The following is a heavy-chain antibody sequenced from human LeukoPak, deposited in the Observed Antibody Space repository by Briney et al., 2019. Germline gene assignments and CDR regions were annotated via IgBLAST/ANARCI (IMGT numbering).Heavy chain of an antibody. CDR3: ARSIRPSSDFWSGYQRPRRHFDY. CDR1: GFTFSSYG. CDR2: ISYDGSNK. J-gene: IGHJ4*02. V-gene: IGHV3-30*03. Sequence: PGRSLRLSCAASGFTFSSYGMHWVRRAPGKGLEWVAVISYDGSNKYYADSVKGRFTISRDNSKNTLYLQMNSLRAEDTAVYYCARSIRPSSDFWSGYQRPRRHFDYWGQGTLVTVSS. D-gene: IGHD3-3*01.